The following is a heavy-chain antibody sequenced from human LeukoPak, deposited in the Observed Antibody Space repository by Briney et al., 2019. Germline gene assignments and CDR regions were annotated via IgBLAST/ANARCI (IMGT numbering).Heavy chain of an antibody. J-gene: IGHJ6*02. V-gene: IGHV3-33*01. Sequence: GGSLRLSCAASGFTFSSYGMHWVRQAPGKGLEWVAVIWYDGSNKYYADSVKGRFTISRDNSKNTLYLQMNSLRAEDTAVYYCARDAIGCSSTSCYGDYYYGMDVWGQGTTVTVSS. CDR2: IWYDGSNK. CDR1: GFTFSSYG. D-gene: IGHD2-2*01. CDR3: ARDAIGCSSTSCYGDYYYGMDV.